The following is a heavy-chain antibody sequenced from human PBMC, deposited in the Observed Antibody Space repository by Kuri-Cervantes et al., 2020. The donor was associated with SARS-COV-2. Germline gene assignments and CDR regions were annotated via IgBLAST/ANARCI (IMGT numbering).Heavy chain of an antibody. CDR2: ISHDGNNQ. D-gene: IGHD3-3*01. CDR1: GFTFSRYA. Sequence: GESLKISCAASGFTFSRYAIHWVRQAPGKGLEWVAIISHDGNNQYYTDSVKGRFTISRDNSRNTLYLQMNSLRAEDTAVYYCARGLLYYDFWSGYYTPHDAFDIWGQGTMVTVSS. CDR3: ARGLLYYDFWSGYYTPHDAFDI. V-gene: IGHV3-30-3*01. J-gene: IGHJ3*02.